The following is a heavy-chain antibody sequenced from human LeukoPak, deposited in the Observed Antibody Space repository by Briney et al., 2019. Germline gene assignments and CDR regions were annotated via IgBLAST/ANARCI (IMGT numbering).Heavy chain of an antibody. CDR3: ARGVILDY. J-gene: IGHJ4*02. V-gene: IGHV3-21*01. CDR2: ISSTGTYI. Sequence: GGSLRLSCAASGYTFRDYSVNWVRQVPGKGLEWVSSISSTGTYIYYADSVKGRFTISRDNAKNSLYLQMNSLRAEDTAVYYCARGVILDYWGQGTLVTVSS. CDR1: GYTFRDYS. D-gene: IGHD2/OR15-2a*01.